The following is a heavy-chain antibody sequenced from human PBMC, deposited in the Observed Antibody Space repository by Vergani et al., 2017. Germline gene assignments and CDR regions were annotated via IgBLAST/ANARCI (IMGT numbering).Heavy chain of an antibody. CDR1: GYSFTSYW. V-gene: IGHV5-51*03. CDR3: ARNRGSYSSGQGEFDY. CDR2: LYPGDSDT. J-gene: IGHJ4*02. Sequence: EVQLVQSGAEVKKPGESLKISCKGSGYSFTSYWIGWVRQMPGKGLEWMGILYPGDSDTRYSPSFQGQVTISADKSISTAYLQWSSLKASDTAMYYCARNRGSYSSGQGEFDYWGQGTLVTVSS. D-gene: IGHD6-19*01.